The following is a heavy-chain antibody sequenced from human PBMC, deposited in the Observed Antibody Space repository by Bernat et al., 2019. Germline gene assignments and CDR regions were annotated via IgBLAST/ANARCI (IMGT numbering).Heavy chain of an antibody. CDR1: GFTVSSNY. V-gene: IGHV3-66*02. Sequence: EVQLVESGGGLVQPGGSLRLSCAASGFTVSSNYMSWVRQAPGKGLEWVSVIYSGGSTYYADSVKGRFTISRDNSKNTLYLQMNSLRAEDTAVYYCARDWSRWGDSSGYMDYWGQGTLVTVSS. D-gene: IGHD3-22*01. CDR3: ARDWSRWGDSSGYMDY. CDR2: IYSGGST. J-gene: IGHJ4*02.